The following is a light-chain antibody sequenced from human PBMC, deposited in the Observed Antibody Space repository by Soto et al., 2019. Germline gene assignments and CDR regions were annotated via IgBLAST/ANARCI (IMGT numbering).Light chain of an antibody. CDR1: QGISSY. J-gene: IGKJ4*01. Sequence: DIQRTQSPSTLSASVGDRVTITCRASQGISSYLAWYQQKPGKVPKLLIYAASTLQSGVPSRFSGSGSGTDFTLTISSLHPDDIATYYCQKYNSAPLTFGGGTKVEIK. V-gene: IGKV1-27*01. CDR2: AAS. CDR3: QKYNSAPLT.